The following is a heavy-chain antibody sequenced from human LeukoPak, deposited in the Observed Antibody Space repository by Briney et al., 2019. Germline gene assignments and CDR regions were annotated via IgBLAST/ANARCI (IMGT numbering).Heavy chain of an antibody. D-gene: IGHD2-21*01. V-gene: IGHV3-48*04. J-gene: IGHJ3*02. CDR1: GFTFSSYS. CDR3: ARYRPSSHIVVVVGASRVAFDI. CDR2: ISSSSSAI. Sequence: SGGSLRLSCAASGFTFSSYSMNWVRRAPGKGLEWVSYISSSSSAIYYADSVKGRFTISRDNAKNSLYLQMNSLRAEDTAVYYCARYRPSSHIVVVVGASRVAFDIWGQGTMVTVSS.